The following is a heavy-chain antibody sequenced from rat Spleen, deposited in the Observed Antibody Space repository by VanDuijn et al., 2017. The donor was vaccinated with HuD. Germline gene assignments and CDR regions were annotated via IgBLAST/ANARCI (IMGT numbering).Heavy chain of an antibody. CDR3: TRENWVPDY. CDR1: GFTFNNYW. V-gene: IGHV5-31*01. J-gene: IGHJ2*01. Sequence: EVQLVESGGGLVQPGRSLKLSCIVSGFTFNNYWMTWIRQAPGKGLEWVASITNGGDSAWYPDSASGRFTVSRDNAKSTLYLQMNSLRSEDTATYYCTRENWVPDYWGHGVMVTVSS. CDR2: ITNGGDSA. D-gene: IGHD5-1*01.